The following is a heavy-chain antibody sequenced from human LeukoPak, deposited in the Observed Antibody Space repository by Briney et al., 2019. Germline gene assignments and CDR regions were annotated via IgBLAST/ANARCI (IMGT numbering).Heavy chain of an antibody. CDR1: GFTFSTYE. J-gene: IGHJ4*02. CDR2: ISFSGSTM. D-gene: IGHD2-15*01. V-gene: IGHV3-48*03. CDR3: ARRVVGATNYFDY. Sequence: GGSLRLSCAASGFTFSTYEMNWVRQAPGKGLEWVSYISFSGSTMYYADSVKGRFTISRDNAKNSLYLQMNSLRAEDTAVYYCARRVVGATNYFDYWGQRTLVTVSS.